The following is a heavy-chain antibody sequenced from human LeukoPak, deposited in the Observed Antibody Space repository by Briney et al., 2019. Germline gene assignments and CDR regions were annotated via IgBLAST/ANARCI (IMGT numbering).Heavy chain of an antibody. CDR1: GYSISSGYY. D-gene: IGHD3-3*02. J-gene: IGHJ4*02. CDR2: IYHSGIT. Sequence: SETLSLTCTVSGYSISSGYYWGWIRQPPGKGLEWIGSIYHSGITYYNPSLKSRVTISVDTSKNQFSLKLSSVTAADTAVYYCARASIASSVAPLDCWGQGTLVTVSS. CDR3: ARASIASSVAPLDC. V-gene: IGHV4-38-2*02.